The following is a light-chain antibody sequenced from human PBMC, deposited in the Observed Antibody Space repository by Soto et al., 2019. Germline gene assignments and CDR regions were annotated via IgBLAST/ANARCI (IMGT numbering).Light chain of an antibody. CDR3: QHYNSYSEA. V-gene: IGKV1-5*03. CDR1: HTISSW. Sequence: DIQMTQSPSTLSGSVGDRVTITCRASHTISSWLAWYQQKPGKAPKLLIYKASTLKSGVPSRFSGSGSGTEFTLTISSLQPDDFAPYYCQHYNSYSEAFGQGTKVELK. J-gene: IGKJ1*01. CDR2: KAS.